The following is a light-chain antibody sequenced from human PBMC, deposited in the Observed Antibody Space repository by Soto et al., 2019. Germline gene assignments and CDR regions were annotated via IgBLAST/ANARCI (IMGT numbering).Light chain of an antibody. V-gene: IGLV2-23*03. J-gene: IGLJ1*01. CDR1: SSDVGSYNL. Sequence: QSVLTQPASVSGSPGQSITISCTGTSSDVGSYNLVSWYQQHPGKAPKLMIYEGSKRPSGVSNRFSGSKSGNTASLTISGLQAEDEADYYCCSYAGSSIFFYVFVTGTKVTV. CDR2: EGS. CDR3: CSYAGSSIFFYV.